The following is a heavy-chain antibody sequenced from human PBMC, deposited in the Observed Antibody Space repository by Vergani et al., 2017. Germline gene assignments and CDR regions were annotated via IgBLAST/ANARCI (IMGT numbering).Heavy chain of an antibody. Sequence: EVQLVESGGGLVQPGRSLRLSCAASGFTFDDYAMHWVRQAPGKGLEWVSGISWNSGSIGYADSVKGRFTISRDNAKNSLYLQMKSLRAEDTALYYCAKDSFYSSSGAFDIWGQGTMVTVSS. CDR2: ISWNSGSI. CDR1: GFTFDDYA. J-gene: IGHJ3*02. D-gene: IGHD6-6*01. V-gene: IGHV3-9*01. CDR3: AKDSFYSSSGAFDI.